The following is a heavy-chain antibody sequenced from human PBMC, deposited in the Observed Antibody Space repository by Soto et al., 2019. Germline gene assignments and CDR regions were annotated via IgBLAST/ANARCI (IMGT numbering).Heavy chain of an antibody. CDR2: IYYSGST. V-gene: IGHV4-31*03. CDR1: GGSISSGVYY. CDR3: ARDPATFAFGI. Sequence: SETLSLTCTVAGGSISSGVYYWSWIRQHPGKGLEWIGYIYYSGSTYYNPSLKSRVTISVDTSKNQFSLKLSSVTAADTAVYYCARDPATFAFGIWGQGTMVTVSS. J-gene: IGHJ3*02.